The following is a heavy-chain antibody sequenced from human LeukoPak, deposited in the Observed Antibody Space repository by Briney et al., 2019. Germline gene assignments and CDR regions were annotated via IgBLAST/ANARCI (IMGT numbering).Heavy chain of an antibody. CDR2: ISYDGSNK. D-gene: IGHD3-16*01. V-gene: IGHV3-30-3*01. CDR1: GFTFSSYA. J-gene: IGHJ6*02. Sequence: GGSLRLSCAASGFTFSSYAMHWVRQAPGKGLEWVAVISYDGSNKYYADSVKGRFTISRDDSKNTLYLQMSNLRAEDTAVYFCARGGGLDVWGQGATVTVSS. CDR3: ARGGGLDV.